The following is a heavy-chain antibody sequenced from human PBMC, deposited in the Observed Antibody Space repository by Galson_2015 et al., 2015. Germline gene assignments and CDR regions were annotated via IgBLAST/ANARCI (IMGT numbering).Heavy chain of an antibody. CDR2: IWPGDSVT. Sequence: SGAEVKKPGESLKISCKGSGYSFTSYWIGWVRQMPGKGLEWMGFIWPGDSVTTYSPSFQGQVTISADKSITTAYLQWTSLKTSDTAMYYCAKVTRWGSGWTFDYWGQGTLVTVSS. D-gene: IGHD6-19*01. J-gene: IGHJ4*02. V-gene: IGHV5-51*01. CDR1: GYSFTSYW. CDR3: AKVTRWGSGWTFDY.